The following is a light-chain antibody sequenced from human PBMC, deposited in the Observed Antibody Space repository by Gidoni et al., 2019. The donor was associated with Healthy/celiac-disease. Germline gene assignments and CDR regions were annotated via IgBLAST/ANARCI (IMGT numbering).Light chain of an antibody. CDR1: NIGSKS. Sequence: SYVLTQPPSVSVAPGKTARITCGGNNIGSKSVHWYQQQPGQAPVLVVYDDSARPSGIPERFSGSNSWNTATLTISRVEAGDEADYYCQVWDSSSDHPVFGGGTKLTVL. V-gene: IGLV3-21*03. CDR3: QVWDSSSDHPV. CDR2: DDS. J-gene: IGLJ2*01.